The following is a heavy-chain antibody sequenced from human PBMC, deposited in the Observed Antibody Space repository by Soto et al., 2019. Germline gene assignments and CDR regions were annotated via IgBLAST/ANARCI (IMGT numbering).Heavy chain of an antibody. CDR1: GGSISSSSYY. V-gene: IGHV4-39*01. CDR2: IYYSGST. J-gene: IGHJ5*02. CDR3: ARHSALYSSGWLVVGWFDP. Sequence: PSETLSLTCTVSGGSISSSSYYWGWIRQPPGKGLECIGSIYYSGSTYYNPSLKSRFTISVDTSKNQFSLKLSSVTAVDTAVYYCARHSALYSSGWLVVGWFDPWGQGTLVTVSS. D-gene: IGHD6-19*01.